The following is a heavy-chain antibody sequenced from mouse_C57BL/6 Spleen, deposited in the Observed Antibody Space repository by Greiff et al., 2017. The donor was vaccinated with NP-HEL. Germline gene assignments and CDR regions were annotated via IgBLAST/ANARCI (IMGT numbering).Heavy chain of an antibody. CDR3: ATTVVALDY. V-gene: IGHV3-6*01. CDR2: ISYDGSN. Sequence: DVQLVESGPGLVKPSQSLSLTCSVTGYSITSGYYWNWIRQFPGNKLEWMGYISYDGSNNYNPSLKNRISITRDTSKNQFFLKLNSVTTEDTATYYCATTVVALDYWGQGTTLTVSS. D-gene: IGHD1-1*01. J-gene: IGHJ2*01. CDR1: GYSITSGYY.